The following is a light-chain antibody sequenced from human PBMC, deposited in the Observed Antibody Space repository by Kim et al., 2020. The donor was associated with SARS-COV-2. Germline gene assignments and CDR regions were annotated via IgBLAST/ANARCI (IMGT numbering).Light chain of an antibody. V-gene: IGKV1-39*01. CDR2: AAS. CDR1: QSISSY. Sequence: DIQMTQSPSSLSASVGDRVTITCRASQSISSYLNWYQQKPGKAPKLLIYAASSLQSGVPSRFSGSGSGTDFTLTISSLQPEDFAPYYCQQSYSTPFTFGGGTQVDIK. J-gene: IGKJ4*01. CDR3: QQSYSTPFT.